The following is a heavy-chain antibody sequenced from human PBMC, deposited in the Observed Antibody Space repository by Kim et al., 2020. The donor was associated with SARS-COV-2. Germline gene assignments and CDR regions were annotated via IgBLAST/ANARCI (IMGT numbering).Heavy chain of an antibody. D-gene: IGHD6-6*01. CDR1: GGSVSSGGYY. J-gene: IGHJ4*01. CDR3: ARRALDSSSYYFDY. Sequence: SETLSLTCTVSGGSVSSGGYYWSWIRQPPGKGLEWIGYIYYTGTTNYNPSLRSRVTISVDTSKTQFSLQLTSVTAADTAVYYCARRALDSSSYYFDYWG. V-gene: IGHV4-61*08. CDR2: IYYTGTT.